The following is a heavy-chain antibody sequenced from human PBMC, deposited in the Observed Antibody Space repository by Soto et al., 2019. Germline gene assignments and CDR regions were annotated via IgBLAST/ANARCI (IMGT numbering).Heavy chain of an antibody. CDR2: IYYSGST. CDR3: ARDQGSSSEYNWFGP. CDR1: GGSISSYY. D-gene: IGHD6-13*01. J-gene: IGHJ5*02. Sequence: PSETLSLTCTVSGGSISSYYWRWIRQPPGKGLEWIGYIYYSGSTNYNPSLESRVTISVDTSKNQFSLKLSSVTAADTAVYYCARDQGSSSEYNWFGPWGQGTLVTVSS. V-gene: IGHV4-59*01.